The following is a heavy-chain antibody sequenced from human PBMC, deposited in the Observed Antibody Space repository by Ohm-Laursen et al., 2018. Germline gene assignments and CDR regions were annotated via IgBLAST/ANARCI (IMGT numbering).Heavy chain of an antibody. J-gene: IGHJ6*02. CDR3: AREGGYDSPGNYYGMDV. Sequence: SLRLSCTASGFTFSIYDMNWVRQAPEKGLEWVSYIGSGYTPHYADSVKGRFTISRDNAKNSLYLQMTSLTAEDTAVYYCAREGGYDSPGNYYGMDVWGQGTTVTVSS. CDR2: IGSGYTP. D-gene: IGHD5-12*01. CDR1: GFTFSIYD. V-gene: IGHV3-48*03.